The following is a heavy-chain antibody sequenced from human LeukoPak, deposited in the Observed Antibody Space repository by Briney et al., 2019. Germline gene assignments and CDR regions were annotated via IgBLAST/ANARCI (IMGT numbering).Heavy chain of an antibody. CDR3: ARQYYDSTGYYYFDY. Sequence: SETLSLTCTVSGDFITGSTYYWGWIRQPPGKGLEWIGSMYYSGSTYSNPSLRSRVTMSADTSKNQFSLNLKSVTAADTAVYYCARQYYDSTGYYYFDYWGQGTLITVSS. CDR1: GDFITGSTYY. V-gene: IGHV4-39*01. CDR2: MYYSGST. J-gene: IGHJ4*02. D-gene: IGHD3-22*01.